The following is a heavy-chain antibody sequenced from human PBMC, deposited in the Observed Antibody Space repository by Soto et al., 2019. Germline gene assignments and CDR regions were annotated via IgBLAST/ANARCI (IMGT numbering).Heavy chain of an antibody. Sequence: GGSLTLSCAASGFTFSRYSMNWVRQAPGEGLEWVSYISSSSRTIYYADSVKGRFTISRDNAKNSLYLQMNSLRGEDTAVYYCARGSVRCCNWFDPWGQGTLVTVSS. CDR1: GFTFSRYS. J-gene: IGHJ5*02. D-gene: IGHD3-10*02. CDR2: ISSSSRTI. CDR3: ARGSVRCCNWFDP. V-gene: IGHV3-48*01.